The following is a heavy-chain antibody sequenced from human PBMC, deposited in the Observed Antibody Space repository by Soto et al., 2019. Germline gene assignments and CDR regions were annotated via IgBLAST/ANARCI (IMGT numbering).Heavy chain of an antibody. J-gene: IGHJ4*02. D-gene: IGHD6-13*01. CDR2: IYPGDSDT. CDR1: GYSFTSYW. Sequence: PGESLKISCKGSGYSFTSYWIGWVRQMPGKVLEWMGIIYPGDSDTRYSPSFQGQVTISADKSISTAYLQWSSLKASDTAMYYCAEAYSSSWPGKYYFDYWGQGTLVNVSS. CDR3: AEAYSSSWPGKYYFDY. V-gene: IGHV5-51*01.